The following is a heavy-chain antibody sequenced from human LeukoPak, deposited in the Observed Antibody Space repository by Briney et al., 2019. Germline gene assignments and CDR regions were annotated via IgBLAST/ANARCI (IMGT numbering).Heavy chain of an antibody. J-gene: IGHJ5*02. V-gene: IGHV3-53*01. D-gene: IGHD3-10*01. CDR3: ARSNYGSGSYYSLRWFDP. CDR1: GFTVSSNY. CDR2: IYSGGST. Sequence: PGGSLRLSCAASGFTVSSNYMSWVRQAPGKGLEWVSVIYSGGSTCYADSVKGRFTISRDNSKNTLYLQMNSLRAEDTAVYYCARSNYGSGSYYSLRWFDPWGQGTLVTVSS.